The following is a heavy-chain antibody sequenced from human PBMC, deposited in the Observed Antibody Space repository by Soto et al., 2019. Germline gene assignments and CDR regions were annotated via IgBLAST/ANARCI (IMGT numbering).Heavy chain of an antibody. Sequence: PPETLSLTCTVSGGSVSRGRHYWSWIRQYPGKGLEWIGYIYNSGITKYNATIKSRVTISVDTSKNQSSLTLSSVTASDTAVYYCARAQTIEDYEILTGYYLNPNWFDPWGQGTLVTVSS. CDR1: GGSVSRGRHY. CDR2: IYNSGIT. D-gene: IGHD3-9*01. J-gene: IGHJ5*02. CDR3: ARAQTIEDYEILTGYYLNPNWFDP. V-gene: IGHV4-61*01.